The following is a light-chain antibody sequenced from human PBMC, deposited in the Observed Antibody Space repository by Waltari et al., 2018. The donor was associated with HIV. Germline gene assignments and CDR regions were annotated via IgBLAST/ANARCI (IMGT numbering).Light chain of an antibody. CDR1: SSNIGSNY. CDR2: RNN. CDR3: ASWDGSLSVVL. J-gene: IGLJ3*02. Sequence: QSELTQPPSASGTSGQRVTISCSGSSSNIGSNYVYWYQQVPGKAPKLLIYRNNQRPSGVPDPFPVSRSGTSASPSIGVRRSDYEADYYCASWDGSLSVVLFGAGTKLTVL. V-gene: IGLV1-47*01.